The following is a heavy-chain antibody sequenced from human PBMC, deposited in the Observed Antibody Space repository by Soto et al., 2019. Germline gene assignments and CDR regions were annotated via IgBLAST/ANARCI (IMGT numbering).Heavy chain of an antibody. CDR2: IIPIFGTA. V-gene: IGHV1-69*13. J-gene: IGHJ6*02. D-gene: IGHD2-8*01. CDR1: GGTFSSYA. Sequence: EASVRVSCKASGGTFSSYAISWVRQAPGQGLEWMGGIIPIFGTANYAQKFQGRVTITADESTSTAYMELSSLRSEDTAVYYCAKGYCTNGVCFGPFHVNWHTTYYYYGMDVWGQGTTVTVSS. CDR3: AKGYCTNGVCFGPFHVNWHTTYYYYGMDV.